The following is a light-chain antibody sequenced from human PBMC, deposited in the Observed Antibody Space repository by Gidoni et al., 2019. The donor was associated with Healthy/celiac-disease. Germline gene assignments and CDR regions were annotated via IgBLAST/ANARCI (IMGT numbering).Light chain of an antibody. J-gene: IGKJ3*01. CDR1: QSISSY. CDR3: QQSYSTPQT. Sequence: DIQMTQSPSSLSASVGDRVTITCRASQSISSYCNWYQQKPGKAPKLLIYAASSLHSVVPSRFSGSGSGTDFTLIISRLQPEDFATYYCQQSYSTPQTFGPGTKVEIK. V-gene: IGKV1-39*01. CDR2: AAS.